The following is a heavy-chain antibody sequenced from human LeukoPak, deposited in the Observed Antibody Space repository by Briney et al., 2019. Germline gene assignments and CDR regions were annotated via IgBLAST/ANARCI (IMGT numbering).Heavy chain of an antibody. J-gene: IGHJ4*02. CDR3: ARDQSMTTVTTCDY. CDR1: GFTFRTYA. Sequence: GSLRLSWVASGFTFRTYAVHWVRQAPGGGREYRSAISNSGASTSYADSVKGRFTISRDNSKTTLCLQMDSLRAEATDVYSCARDQSMTTVTTCDYWGQGTLVTVSS. D-gene: IGHD4-17*01. V-gene: IGHV3-64*02. CDR2: ISNSGAST.